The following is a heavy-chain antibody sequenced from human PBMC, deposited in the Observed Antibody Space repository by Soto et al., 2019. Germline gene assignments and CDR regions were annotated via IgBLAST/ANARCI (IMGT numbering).Heavy chain of an antibody. D-gene: IGHD3-3*01. CDR1: GFTFSSYA. Sequence: GGSLRLSCAASGFTFSSYAMSWVRQAPGKGLEWVSAISGSGGSTYYADSVKGRFTISRDNSKNTLYLEMNSLMAEDTAVYYCAKLLHDTYDFWGGYSLVPPKHDAFDIWGQGTMVTVSS. V-gene: IGHV3-23*01. CDR2: ISGSGGST. CDR3: AKLLHDTYDFWGGYSLVPPKHDAFDI. J-gene: IGHJ3*02.